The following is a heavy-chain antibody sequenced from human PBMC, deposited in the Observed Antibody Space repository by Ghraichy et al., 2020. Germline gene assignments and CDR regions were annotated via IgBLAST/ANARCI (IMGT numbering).Heavy chain of an antibody. J-gene: IGHJ3*02. CDR1: GFTFSSHG. Sequence: GGSLRLSCAASGFTFSSHGMHWVRQAPGKGPEWVAVIWYDGSKAYYADSVKGRFTITSDNSKNTLFLQMYSLRAEDTAVYYCGRWGMDKRLDIWGQGTMVTVSS. CDR3: GRWGMDKRLDI. V-gene: IGHV3-33*01. CDR2: IWYDGSKA. D-gene: IGHD2-2*03.